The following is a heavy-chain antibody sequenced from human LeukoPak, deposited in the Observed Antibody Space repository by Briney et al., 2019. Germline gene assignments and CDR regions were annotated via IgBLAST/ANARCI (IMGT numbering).Heavy chain of an antibody. CDR2: IYYNDNT. CDR3: ARVVDSSSWYAYYYYYMDV. CDR1: GGSISSSYF. J-gene: IGHJ6*03. V-gene: IGHV4-39*07. Sequence: SETLSLTCTVSGGSISSSYFWGWIRQPPGKGLEWIGSIYYNDNTYYNPSLKSGATISLDTSKNQFSLKLSSVTAADTAVYYCARVVDSSSWYAYYYYYMDVWGKGTTVTVSS. D-gene: IGHD6-13*01.